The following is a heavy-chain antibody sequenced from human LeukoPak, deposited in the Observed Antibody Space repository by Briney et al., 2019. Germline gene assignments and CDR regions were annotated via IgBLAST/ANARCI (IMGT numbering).Heavy chain of an antibody. CDR1: GYTFTSYG. CDR3: ARAYCSGGSCYSALKYFDY. J-gene: IGHJ4*02. V-gene: IGHV1-8*03. D-gene: IGHD2-15*01. Sequence: GASVKVSCKASGYTFTSYGISWVRQAPGQGLEWMGRISAYNGNTGYAQKFQGRVTITRNTSISTAYMELSSLRSEDTAVYYCARAYCSGGSCYSALKYFDYWGQGTLVTVS. CDR2: ISAYNGNT.